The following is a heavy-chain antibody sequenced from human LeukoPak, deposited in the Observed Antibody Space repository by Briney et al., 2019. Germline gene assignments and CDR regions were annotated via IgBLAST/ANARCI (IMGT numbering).Heavy chain of an antibody. CDR3: ARELSRWELPDY. CDR1: GYTFTGNC. J-gene: IGHJ4*02. V-gene: IGHV1-2*02. D-gene: IGHD1-26*01. Sequence: APVKVSCKASGYTFTGNCMHWVRQAPGQGLEWMGWINPNSGGTNYAQDFQGRVTMTRDTSISTAYMELSRLRSDDTAVYYCARELSRWELPDYWGQGTLVTVSS. CDR2: INPNSGGT.